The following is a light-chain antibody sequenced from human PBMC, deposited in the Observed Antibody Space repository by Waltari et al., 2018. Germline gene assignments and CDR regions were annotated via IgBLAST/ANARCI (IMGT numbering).Light chain of an antibody. CDR3: ATWDDSLSGRV. CDR2: ANY. Sequence: QSVLTQPPSTSGNPGQRVTISCSGSTSNNGTHTVTWYQLLPGTAPKTVIFANYHRPSGVPDRFSASKSGTSASLVISGLQSEDEADYFCATWDDSLSGRVFGGGTKVTVL. CDR1: TSNNGTHT. J-gene: IGLJ3*02. V-gene: IGLV1-44*01.